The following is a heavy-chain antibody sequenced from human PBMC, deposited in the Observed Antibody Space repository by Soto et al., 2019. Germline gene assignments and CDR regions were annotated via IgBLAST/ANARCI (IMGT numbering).Heavy chain of an antibody. J-gene: IGHJ5*02. CDR1: GYTFTSYG. V-gene: IGHV1-18*01. D-gene: IGHD2-15*01. Sequence: QVQLVQSGAEVKKPGASVKVSCKASGYTFTSYGISWVRQAPGQGLEWMGWISAYNGNTNYAQKLQGRVTMTTDTTTSTAYMELRSLRSDDTAVDYCARDSALGYCSGGSCSSGWFDPWGQGTLVTVSS. CDR3: ARDSALGYCSGGSCSSGWFDP. CDR2: ISAYNGNT.